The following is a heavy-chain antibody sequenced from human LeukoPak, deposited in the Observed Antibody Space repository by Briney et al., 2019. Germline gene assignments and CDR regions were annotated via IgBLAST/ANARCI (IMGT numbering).Heavy chain of an antibody. CDR2: INPNSGGT. D-gene: IGHD3-22*01. Sequence: GASVTVSYKASGYTFTVYYMHWVRQAHGQGLEWMGWINPNSGGTNYAQKFQGRVTMTRDTSISTAYMELSRLRSDDTAVYYCAREFDSSGYYYYYYGMDVWGQGTTVTVSS. J-gene: IGHJ6*02. CDR3: AREFDSSGYYYYYYGMDV. CDR1: GYTFTVYY. V-gene: IGHV1-2*02.